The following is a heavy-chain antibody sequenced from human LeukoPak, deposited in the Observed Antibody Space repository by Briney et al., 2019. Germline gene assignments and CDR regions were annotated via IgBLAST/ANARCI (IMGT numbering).Heavy chain of an antibody. D-gene: IGHD3-10*01. CDR1: GGSVSSGTYN. Sequence: KPSETLSLTCTVSGGSVSSGTYNWNWIRQPPGKGLEWIGYIYDSGRTNYNPSLKSRVTISVDTSKNQFSLKLSSVTAADTAVYYCARDSGTMVRGVMSYFDYYYGMDVWGQGATVTVSS. CDR3: ARDSGTMVRGVMSYFDYYYGMDV. J-gene: IGHJ6*02. CDR2: IYDSGRT. V-gene: IGHV4-61*01.